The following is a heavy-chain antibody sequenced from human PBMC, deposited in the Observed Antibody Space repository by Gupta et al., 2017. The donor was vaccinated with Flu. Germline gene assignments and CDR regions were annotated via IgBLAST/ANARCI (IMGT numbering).Heavy chain of an antibody. CDR1: SGNY. CDR3: ARKSGDHNNDGFDI. Sequence: SGNYWGWIRQAPGKGLEWVGTVYYSGGTWYNPSLKSRTTISADASKNQIYLDLSYVTAADTAVYYCARKSGDHNNDGFDIWGQGTVVTVSS. D-gene: IGHD3-3*01. CDR2: VYYSGGT. J-gene: IGHJ3*02. V-gene: IGHV4-39*01.